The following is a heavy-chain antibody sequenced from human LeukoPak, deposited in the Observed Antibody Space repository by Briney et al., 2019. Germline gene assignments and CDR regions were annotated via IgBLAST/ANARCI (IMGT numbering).Heavy chain of an antibody. Sequence: SETLSLTCTVSGGSISSYYWSWIRQPPGKGLEWIGYIYTSGSTNYNPSLKSRVTISVDTSKNQFSLELSSVTAADTAVYYCARRGKDGYNFDYWGQGTLVTVSS. V-gene: IGHV4-4*09. J-gene: IGHJ4*02. CDR2: IYTSGST. D-gene: IGHD5-24*01. CDR3: ARRGKDGYNFDY. CDR1: GGSISSYY.